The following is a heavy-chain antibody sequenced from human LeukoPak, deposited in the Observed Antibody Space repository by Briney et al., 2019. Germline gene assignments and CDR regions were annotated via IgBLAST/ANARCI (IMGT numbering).Heavy chain of an antibody. CDR1: GYTFTSYG. CDR3: ARGRPQAPIRYYYGSGSTSAQFDY. CDR2: MNPNSGNT. D-gene: IGHD3-10*01. Sequence: GASVKVSCKASGYTFTSYGISWVRQAPGQGLEWMGWMNPNSGNTGYAQKFQGRVTITRNTSISTAYMELSSLRSEDTAVYYCARGRPQAPIRYYYGSGSTSAQFDYWGQGTLVTVSS. J-gene: IGHJ4*02. V-gene: IGHV1-8*03.